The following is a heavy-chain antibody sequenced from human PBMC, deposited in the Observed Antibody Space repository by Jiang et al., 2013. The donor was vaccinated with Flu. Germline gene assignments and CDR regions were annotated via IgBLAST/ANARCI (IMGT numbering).Heavy chain of an antibody. CDR3: AHSKEDIVATIYCYYGMDV. J-gene: IGHJ6*02. Sequence: KPTQTLTLTCTFSGFSLSTSGVGVGWIRQPPGKALEWLALIYWNDDKRYSPSLKSRLTITKDTSKNQVVLTMTNMDPVDTATYYCAHSKEDIVATIYCYYGMDVWGQGTTVHRLL. D-gene: IGHD5-12*01. V-gene: IGHV2-5*01. CDR2: IYWNDDK. CDR1: GFSLSTSGVG.